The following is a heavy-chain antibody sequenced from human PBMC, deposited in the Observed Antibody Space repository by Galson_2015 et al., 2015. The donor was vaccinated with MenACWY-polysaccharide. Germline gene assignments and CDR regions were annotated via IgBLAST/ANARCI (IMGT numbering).Heavy chain of an antibody. CDR2: TYYRSKWYN. V-gene: IGHV6-1*01. D-gene: IGHD3-16*01. CDR3: ARDRFSGDNWVDP. CDR1: GDSVSSQTAA. J-gene: IGHJ5*02. Sequence: CAISGDSVSSQTAAWNWIRQSPSRGLEWLGRTYYRSKWYNDYAESVKSRININPDTYKNQFSLHLNSLTPEDTAVYYCARDRFSGDNWVDPWGQVTLVTVSS.